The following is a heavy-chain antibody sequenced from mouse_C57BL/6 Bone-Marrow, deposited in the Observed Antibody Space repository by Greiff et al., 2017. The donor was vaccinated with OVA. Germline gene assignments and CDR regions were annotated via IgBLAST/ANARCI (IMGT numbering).Heavy chain of an antibody. CDR1: GYTFTSYW. V-gene: IGHV1-53*01. Sequence: QVHVKQPGTELVKPGASVKLSCKASGYTFTSYWMHWVKQRPGQGLEWIGNINPSNGGTNYNEKFKSKATLTVDKSSSTAYMQLSSLTSEDSAVYYCARETAQAPAWFAYWGQGTLVTVSA. CDR3: ARETAQAPAWFAY. J-gene: IGHJ3*01. CDR2: INPSNGGT. D-gene: IGHD3-2*02.